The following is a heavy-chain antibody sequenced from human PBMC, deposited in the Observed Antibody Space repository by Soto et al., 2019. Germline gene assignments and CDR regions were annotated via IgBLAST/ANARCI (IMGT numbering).Heavy chain of an antibody. D-gene: IGHD3-10*01. CDR1: GGSISSSSYY. CDR3: ASPRMVRGVIITSFDY. V-gene: IGHV4-39*01. CDR2: IYYSGST. Sequence: QLQLQESGPGLVKPSETLSLTCTVSGGSISSSSYYWGWIRQPPGKGLEWIGSIYYSGSTYYNPSLKSRVTISVDTSKNQFSLKRSSVTAADTAVYYCASPRMVRGVIITSFDYWGQGTLVTVSS. J-gene: IGHJ4*02.